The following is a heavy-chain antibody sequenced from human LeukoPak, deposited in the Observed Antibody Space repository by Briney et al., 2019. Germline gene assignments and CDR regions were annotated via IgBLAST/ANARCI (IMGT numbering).Heavy chain of an antibody. J-gene: IGHJ4*02. D-gene: IGHD3-3*01. CDR2: ISAYSGNT. CDR1: GYTFTNYG. V-gene: IGHV1-18*01. Sequence: GASVKVSFKASGYTFTNYGISWVRQAPGQGLEWMGWISAYSGNTNYAQNLQGRATMTTDTSTSTAYMELRSLRSDDTAVYYCARAPDDYDFWSGPFDYWGRGTLVTVSS. CDR3: ARAPDDYDFWSGPFDY.